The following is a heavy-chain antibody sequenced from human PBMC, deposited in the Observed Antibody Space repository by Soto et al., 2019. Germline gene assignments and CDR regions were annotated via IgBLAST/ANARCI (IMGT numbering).Heavy chain of an antibody. CDR3: ARREVTYYYGSGSYYFDY. Sequence: EVQLVQSGAEVKKPGESLKISCKGSGYSFTSYWIGWVRQMPGKGLEWMGIIYPGDSDTRYSPSFQGQVTISADKSISTAYLQWSSLKASDNAMYYCARREVTYYYGSGSYYFDYWGQGTLVTVSS. D-gene: IGHD3-10*01. J-gene: IGHJ4*02. CDR2: IYPGDSDT. CDR1: GYSFTSYW. V-gene: IGHV5-51*03.